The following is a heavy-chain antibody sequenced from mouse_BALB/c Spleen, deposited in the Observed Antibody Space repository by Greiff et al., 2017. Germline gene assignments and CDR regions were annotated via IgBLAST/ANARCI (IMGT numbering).Heavy chain of an antibody. CDR1: GYTFTSYW. CDR3: GREDYAMDY. CDR2: INPSNGRT. Sequence: QVQLQQPGAELVKPGASVKLSCKASGYTFTSYWMHWVKQRPGQGLEWIGEINPSNGRTNYNEKFKSKATLTVDKSSSTAYMQLSSLTSEDSAVYYCGREDYAMDYWGQGTSVTVSS. V-gene: IGHV1S81*02. J-gene: IGHJ4*01.